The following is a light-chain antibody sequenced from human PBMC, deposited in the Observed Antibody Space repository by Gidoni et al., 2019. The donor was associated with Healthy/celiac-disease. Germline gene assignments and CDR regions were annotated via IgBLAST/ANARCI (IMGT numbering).Light chain of an antibody. Sequence: ELVLTQSPGTLSLSPGGRATLSCRASQSVSSSYLAWYQQKPGQAPRLLIYGASSRATGIPDRFSGSGSGTDFTLTISRLEPEDFAVYYCQQYGSSSLTFGEGTKVEIK. CDR1: QSVSSSY. CDR3: QQYGSSSLT. CDR2: GAS. V-gene: IGKV3-20*01. J-gene: IGKJ4*01.